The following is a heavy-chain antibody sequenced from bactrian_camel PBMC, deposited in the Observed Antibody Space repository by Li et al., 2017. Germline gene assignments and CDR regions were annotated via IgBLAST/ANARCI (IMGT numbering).Heavy chain of an antibody. J-gene: IGHJ4*01. D-gene: IGHD6*01. CDR3: SQGLNGSPT. V-gene: IGHV3S31*01. Sequence: VQLVESGGGLVQFGGSLRLSCAVSGLTLGFYAMSWVRQAPGKGLEWVSGITNGGSKTYYADSVKGRFTISRDNARDMLYLQMNSLKTEDTAMYYCSQGLNGSPTRGQGTQVTVS. CDR1: GLTLGFYA. CDR2: ITNGGSKT.